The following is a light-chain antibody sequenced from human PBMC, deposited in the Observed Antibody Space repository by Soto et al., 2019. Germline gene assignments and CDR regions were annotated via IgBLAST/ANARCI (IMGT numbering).Light chain of an antibody. CDR2: LGA. V-gene: IGKV2-28*01. CDR3: VPALRTPRT. Sequence: DIVMIQSPLSLPVTPGEPASISCRASQSLLHSNGYNYLDWYLQKPGQSPQLLIYLGANRASGVPDRFGGSGSGIDSTLKIRIVDAGDVGVNYCVPALRTPRTFGPGPKVDIK. J-gene: IGKJ1*01. CDR1: QSLLHSNGYNY.